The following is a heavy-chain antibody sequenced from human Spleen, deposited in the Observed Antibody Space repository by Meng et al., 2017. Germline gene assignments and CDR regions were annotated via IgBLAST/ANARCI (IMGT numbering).Heavy chain of an antibody. V-gene: IGHV1-46*01. Sequence: ASVKVSCKASGYTFTSYYMHWVRQAPGQGLEWMGIINPSGGSTSYAQKFLGRVTMTRDTSTSTVYMELSSLRPEDTAVYYCARGMGTTVGRPPGWFDPWGQGTLVTVSS. CDR1: GYTFTSYY. J-gene: IGHJ5*02. CDR3: ARGMGTTVGRPPGWFDP. D-gene: IGHD1-26*01. CDR2: INPSGGST.